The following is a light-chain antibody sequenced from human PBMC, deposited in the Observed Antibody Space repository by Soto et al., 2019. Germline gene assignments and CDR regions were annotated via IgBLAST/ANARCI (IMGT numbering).Light chain of an antibody. V-gene: IGKV1-5*03. CDR1: QSISSR. J-gene: IGKJ1*01. Sequence: DIQMTQSPSTLSASVGDRVTITCRASQSISSRLAWYQQKPGKVPKLLIYKASSWESGVPSRFSGSGSGTEFTLTISRLQPDDFATYYCQQYDSYSRTFGQGTKVEI. CDR3: QQYDSYSRT. CDR2: KAS.